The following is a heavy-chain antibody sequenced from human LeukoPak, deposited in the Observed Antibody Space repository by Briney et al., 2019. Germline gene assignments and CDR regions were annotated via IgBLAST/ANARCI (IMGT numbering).Heavy chain of an antibody. CDR1: GGSFSGYY. D-gene: IGHD2-8*02. J-gene: IGHJ6*02. CDR2: INHSGST. V-gene: IGHV4-34*01. Sequence: PSETLSLTCAVYGGSFSGYYWSWIRQPPGKGLEWIGEINHSGSTNYNPSLKSRVTISVDTPKNHFSLKLSSVTAADTAVYYCAYGWGMDVWGQGTTVTVSS. CDR3: AYGWGMDV.